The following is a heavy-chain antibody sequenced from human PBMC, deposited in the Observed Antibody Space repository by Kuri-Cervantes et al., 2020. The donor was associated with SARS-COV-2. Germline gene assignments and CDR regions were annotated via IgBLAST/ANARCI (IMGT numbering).Heavy chain of an antibody. J-gene: IGHJ4*02. CDR2: ISAYNGNT. V-gene: IGHV1-18*01. CDR3: ARDRSRGFPLGVDY. CDR1: GGTFSSYA. D-gene: IGHD3-10*01. Sequence: ASVKVSCKASGGTFSSYAISWVRQAPGQGLEWMGWISAYNGNTNYAQKLQGRVTMTTDASTSTAYMELRSLRSDDTAVYYCARDRSRGFPLGVDYWGQGTLVTVSS.